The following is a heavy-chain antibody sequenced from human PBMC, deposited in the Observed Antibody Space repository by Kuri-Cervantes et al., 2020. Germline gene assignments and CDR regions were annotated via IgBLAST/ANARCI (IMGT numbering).Heavy chain of an antibody. Sequence: GSLRLSCTVSGGSISSSSYYWGWIRQPPGKGLEWIGSIYYSGSTYYNPSLKSRVTISVDTSKNQFSLKLSSVTAADTAVYYCARDYITMVRAYYGMDVWGQGTTVTVSS. CDR1: GGSISSSSYY. V-gene: IGHV4-39*07. CDR3: ARDYITMVRAYYGMDV. J-gene: IGHJ6*02. D-gene: IGHD3-10*01. CDR2: IYYSGST.